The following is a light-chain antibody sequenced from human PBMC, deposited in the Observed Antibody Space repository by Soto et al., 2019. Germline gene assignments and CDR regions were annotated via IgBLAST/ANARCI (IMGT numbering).Light chain of an antibody. Sequence: QSALTQPPSVSGSPGQSITISCTGTSSDVGAYRYVSWYQQHPGKAPKVMIYDVSSRPSGVSDRFSGSKSGNTASLTISGLQAEDEAHYYCSSYTSSNTLEFGGGTKLTVL. J-gene: IGLJ2*01. CDR3: SSYTSSNTLE. CDR2: DVS. V-gene: IGLV2-14*01. CDR1: SSDVGAYRY.